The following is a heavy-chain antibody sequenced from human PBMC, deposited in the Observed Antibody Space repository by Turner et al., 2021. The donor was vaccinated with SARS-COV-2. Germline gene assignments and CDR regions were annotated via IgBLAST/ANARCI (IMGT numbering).Heavy chain of an antibody. D-gene: IGHD6-13*01. V-gene: IGHV3-15*02. CDR1: GCTFSNAW. CDR2: IKTKTDGGTT. Sequence: EVQLVEPGGAFVKPGVYLRSSCAASGCTFSNAWMSWVRQAPGKGLEWVGRIKTKTDGGTTDYAAPVKGRFTIARDDSKNTLYLQMNSLKTEDTAVYYCTTHAAPDYWGQGTLVTVSS. CDR3: TTHAAPDY. J-gene: IGHJ4*02.